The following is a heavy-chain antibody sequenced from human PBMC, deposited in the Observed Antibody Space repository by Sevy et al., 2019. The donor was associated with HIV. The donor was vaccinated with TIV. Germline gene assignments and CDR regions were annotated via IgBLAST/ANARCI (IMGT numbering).Heavy chain of an antibody. J-gene: IGHJ6*02. CDR3: TRGGWPLYYYYGMDV. V-gene: IGHV3-49*03. CDR2: IRSKAYGGTT. CDR1: GFTFGDYA. D-gene: IGHD6-19*01. Sequence: GGSLRLSCTASGFTFGDYAMSWFRQAPGKGLEWVGFIRSKAYGGTTEYAASVKGRFTISREDSKSIAYLQMNSLKTEDTAVYYCTRGGWPLYYYYGMDVWGQGTTVTVSS.